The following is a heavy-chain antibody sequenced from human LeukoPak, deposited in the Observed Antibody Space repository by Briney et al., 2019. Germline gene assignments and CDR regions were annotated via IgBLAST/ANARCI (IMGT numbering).Heavy chain of an antibody. CDR2: ISYDGSNK. CDR3: AKAYVDIVATPPADY. CDR1: GFTFSSYG. J-gene: IGHJ4*02. D-gene: IGHD5-12*01. V-gene: IGHV3-30*18. Sequence: QLGGSLRLSCAASGFTFSSYGMHWVRQAPGKGLEWVAVISYDGSNKYYADSVKGRFTISRDNSKNTLYLQTNSLRAEDTAVYYCAKAYVDIVATPPADYWGQGTLVTVSS.